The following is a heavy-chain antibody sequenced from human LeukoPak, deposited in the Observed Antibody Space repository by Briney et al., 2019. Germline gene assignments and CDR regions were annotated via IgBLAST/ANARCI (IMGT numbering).Heavy chain of an antibody. Sequence: ASVKVSCKASGGTFSSYAISWVRQAPGQGLEWMGGIIPIFGTANYAQKFQGRVTITADESTSTAYMELSSLRSEDTAVYYCASGSVAATGYYYYYGMDVWGQGTTVTASS. J-gene: IGHJ6*02. CDR1: GGTFSSYA. CDR2: IIPIFGTA. D-gene: IGHD2-15*01. CDR3: ASGSVAATGYYYYYGMDV. V-gene: IGHV1-69*13.